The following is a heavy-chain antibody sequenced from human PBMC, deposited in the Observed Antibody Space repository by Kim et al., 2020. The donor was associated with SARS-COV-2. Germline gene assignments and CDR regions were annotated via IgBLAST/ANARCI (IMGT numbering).Heavy chain of an antibody. D-gene: IGHD6-13*01. V-gene: IGHV1-69*13. CDR3: ASSSSWTEGYYYGMDV. Sequence: SVKVSCKASGGTFSSYAISWVRQAPGQGLEWMGGIIPIFGTANYAQKFQGRVTITADESTSTAYMELSSLRSEDTAVYYCASSSSWTEGYYYGMDVWGQGTTVTVSS. CDR1: GGTFSSYA. J-gene: IGHJ6*02. CDR2: IIPIFGTA.